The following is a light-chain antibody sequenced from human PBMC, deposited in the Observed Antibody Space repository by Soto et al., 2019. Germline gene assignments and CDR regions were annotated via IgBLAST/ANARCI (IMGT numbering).Light chain of an antibody. CDR3: QQLKSNLIT. J-gene: IGKJ5*01. CDR1: ESIGSR. Sequence: DIQMTQSPSTLSASVGDRVTSTCRASESIGSRLAWYQQKPGKAPKVLIFDVSSLESGVPSRFSGSGSGTEFTLTISSLQPEDFATYYCQQLKSNLITFGQGTRLEIK. V-gene: IGKV1-5*01. CDR2: DVS.